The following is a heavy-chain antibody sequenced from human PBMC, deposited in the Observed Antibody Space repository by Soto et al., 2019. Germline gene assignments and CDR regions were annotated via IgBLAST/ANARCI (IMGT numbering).Heavy chain of an antibody. D-gene: IGHD5-18*01. V-gene: IGHV4-31*03. CDR1: GGSINSGGYY. CDR2: IDHSGTT. Sequence: SETLSLTCTVSGGSINSGGYYWTWIRQHPEKGLEWLGNIDHSGTTYYNPSVRSRLSISLDTSQNQFSLQVTSMTAADTAVYFCVRGRGYSYHNYFDLWGQGSLVTVSS. CDR3: VRGRGYSYHNYFDL. J-gene: IGHJ5*02.